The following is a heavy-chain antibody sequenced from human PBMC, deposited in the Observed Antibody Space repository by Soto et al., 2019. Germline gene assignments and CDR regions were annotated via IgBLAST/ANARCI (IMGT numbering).Heavy chain of an antibody. V-gene: IGHV3-48*01. CDR3: TRCDHSKSFLFQH. D-gene: IGHD2-21*01. CDR1: GFAFSAYS. CDR2: ISSSRGSI. J-gene: IGHJ1*01. Sequence: EVQLVESGGGLVQPGGSLRLSCAASGFAFSAYSMNWVRQAPGRGLEWVSYISSSRGSIYYADSMKGRFTISRDNAKGSLYLQVNSLRAEDPAVYFCTRCDHSKSFLFQHWGQGTLVVVSS.